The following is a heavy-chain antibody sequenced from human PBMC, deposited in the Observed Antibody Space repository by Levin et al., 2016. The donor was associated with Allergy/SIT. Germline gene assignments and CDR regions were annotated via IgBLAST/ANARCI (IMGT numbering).Heavy chain of an antibody. J-gene: IGHJ5*02. CDR3: ARDWGGWFDP. Sequence: VRQAPGKGLQWVSLIYSGGTASYADSVKGRFTISRDNSKNILYLQMNSLKPDDTAVYYCARDWGGWFDPWGQGTLVTVSS. CDR2: IYSGGTA. D-gene: IGHD3-16*01. V-gene: IGHV3-53*05.